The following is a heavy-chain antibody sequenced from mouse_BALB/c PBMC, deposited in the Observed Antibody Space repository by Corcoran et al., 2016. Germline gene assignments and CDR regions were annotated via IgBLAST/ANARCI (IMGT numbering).Heavy chain of an antibody. Sequence: QIQLVQSGPELKKPGETVKISCKASGYTFTNYGMNWVKQAPGKGLKWMGWINTYTGEPTYADDFKGRFAFSLETSASTAYLQINNLKNEDTATYFCASDPSGVDYWGQGTLVTVSA. CDR3: ASDPSGVDY. CDR2: INTYTGEP. CDR1: GYTFTNYG. V-gene: IGHV9-3-1*01. J-gene: IGHJ3*01.